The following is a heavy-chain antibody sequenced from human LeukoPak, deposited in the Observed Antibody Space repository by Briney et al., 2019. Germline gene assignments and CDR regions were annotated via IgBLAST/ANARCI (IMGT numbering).Heavy chain of an antibody. V-gene: IGHV3-48*01. D-gene: IGHD3-10*01. Sequence: GGSLRLSCAASGFTFSSYSMNWVRQAPGKGLEWVSYISSSSSTIYYADSVKGRFTISRDNSKNTLYLQMNSLRAEDTAVYYCARALDVLLWFGELLCYFDYWGQGTLVTVSS. CDR2: ISSSSSTI. CDR3: ARALDVLLWFGELLCYFDY. CDR1: GFTFSSYS. J-gene: IGHJ4*02.